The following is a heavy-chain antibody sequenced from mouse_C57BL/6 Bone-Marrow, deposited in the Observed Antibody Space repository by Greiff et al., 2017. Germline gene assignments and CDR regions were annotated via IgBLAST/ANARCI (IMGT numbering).Heavy chain of an antibody. J-gene: IGHJ3*01. CDR2: IYPGDGDT. D-gene: IGHD2-3*01. CDR1: GYAFSSYW. CDR3: ARGGYYAVGFAY. Sequence: VKLMESGAELVKPGASVKISCKASGYAFSSYWMNWVKQRPGKGLEWIGQIYPGDGDTNYNGKFKGKATLTADKSSSTAYMQLSSLTSEDSAVYFCARGGYYAVGFAYWGQGTLVTVSA. V-gene: IGHV1-80*01.